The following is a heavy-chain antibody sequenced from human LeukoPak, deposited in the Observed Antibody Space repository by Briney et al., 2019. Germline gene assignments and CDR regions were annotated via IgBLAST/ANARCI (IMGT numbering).Heavy chain of an antibody. Sequence: GGSLRLSCAASGFTFSSYGMHWVRQAPGKGLEWVAVMSYDGSNKYYADSVKGRFTISRDNSKNTLYLQMNSLRAEDTAVYYCAKDGSVVGPDGGYPIDYWGQGTLVTVSS. J-gene: IGHJ4*02. CDR1: GFTFSSYG. D-gene: IGHD2-2*01. V-gene: IGHV3-30*18. CDR3: AKDGSVVGPDGGYPIDY. CDR2: MSYDGSNK.